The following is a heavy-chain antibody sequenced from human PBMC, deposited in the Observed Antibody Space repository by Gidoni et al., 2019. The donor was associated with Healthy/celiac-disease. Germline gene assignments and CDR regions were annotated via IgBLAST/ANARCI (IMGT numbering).Heavy chain of an antibody. CDR2: IYYSGST. Sequence: QLQLQESGPGLVKPSETLSLTCTVSGGSISSSSYYWGWNRQPPGKGLEWIGSIYYSGSTYYNPSLKSRVTISVDTSKNQFSLKLSSVTAADTAVYYCAGKAVAGLYYYYYYGMDVWGKGTTVTVSS. V-gene: IGHV4-39*01. CDR1: GGSISSSSYY. D-gene: IGHD6-19*01. J-gene: IGHJ6*04. CDR3: AGKAVAGLYYYYYYGMDV.